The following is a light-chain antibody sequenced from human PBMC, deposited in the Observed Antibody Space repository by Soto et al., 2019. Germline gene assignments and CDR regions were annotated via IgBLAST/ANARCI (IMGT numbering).Light chain of an antibody. J-gene: IGKJ1*01. V-gene: IGKV3-15*01. CDR3: QQYYDWPPWS. CDR1: QSLSSS. Sequence: DIVMTQSPATLSVSPGERATLSCRASQSLSSSLAWYQQKPGQAPRLLIYGATTRATGVPARFSGSGSGTEFTLTISSLQSEDFAVYYCQQYYDWPPWSFGQGTKV. CDR2: GAT.